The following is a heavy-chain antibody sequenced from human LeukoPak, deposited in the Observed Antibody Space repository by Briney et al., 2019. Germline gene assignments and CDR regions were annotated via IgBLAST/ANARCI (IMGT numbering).Heavy chain of an antibody. V-gene: IGHV4-39*01. D-gene: IGHD3-9*01. CDR3: ARLTLYDILTGSSYYFDY. CDR1: GGSISSSSYY. J-gene: IGHJ4*02. Sequence: SETLSLTCTVSGGSISSSSYYWGWIRQPPGKGLEWIGTIYYSGSTYYNPSLKSRVTISVDTSKNQFSLKLSSVTAADTAVYYCARLTLYDILTGSSYYFDYWGQGTLVTVSS. CDR2: IYYSGST.